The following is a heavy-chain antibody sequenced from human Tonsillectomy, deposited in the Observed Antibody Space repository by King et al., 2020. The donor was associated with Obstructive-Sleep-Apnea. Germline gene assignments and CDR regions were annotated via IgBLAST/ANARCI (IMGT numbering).Heavy chain of an antibody. Sequence: VQLVESGGCLVQPGGSLRLSCSASGVTFSHYAMNWVRQAPWKGLEYISSITSNGAGIHYADAVRGRFTISRDNSKNTLYLQMSSLRPEDTAFYYCVKAVDGGLRGSFDNWGQGTLVTVSS. CDR2: ITSNGAGI. CDR3: VKAVDGGLRGSFDN. J-gene: IGHJ4*02. D-gene: IGHD4-23*01. CDR1: GVTFSHYA. V-gene: IGHV3-64D*06.